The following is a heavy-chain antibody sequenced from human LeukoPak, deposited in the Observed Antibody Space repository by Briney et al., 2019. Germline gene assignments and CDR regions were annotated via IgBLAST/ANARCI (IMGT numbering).Heavy chain of an antibody. J-gene: IGHJ4*02. Sequence: SETLSLTCAVSGDSISSSNWWSWVRQPPGKGLEWIGYIYYSGNTNYNPSLKSRVTISVDTSKNQFSLKLTSVTAADTAVYYCARASRGHDYWGQGTLVTVSS. CDR2: IYYSGNT. V-gene: IGHV4-4*02. CDR3: ARASRGHDY. D-gene: IGHD3-10*01. CDR1: GDSISSSNW.